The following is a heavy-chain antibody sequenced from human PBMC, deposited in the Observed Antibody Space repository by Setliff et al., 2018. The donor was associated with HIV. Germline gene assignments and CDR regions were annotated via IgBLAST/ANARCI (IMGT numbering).Heavy chain of an antibody. CDR3: ARGWGLWFGQLSILPLDP. V-gene: IGHV1-8*01. CDR1: GYTFTSFV. D-gene: IGHD3-10*01. CDR2: LTPHSGDT. Sequence: ASVKVSCKASGYTFTSFVMNWLRQAPGQGLEWMGRLTPHSGDTISADRFQGRLVMTTNTSTTTAFMELSSLRSDDTALYFCARGWGLWFGQLSILPLDPWGQGTLVTVSS. J-gene: IGHJ5*02.